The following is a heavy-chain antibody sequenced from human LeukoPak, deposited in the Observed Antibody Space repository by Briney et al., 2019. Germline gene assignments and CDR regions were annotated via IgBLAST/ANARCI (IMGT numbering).Heavy chain of an antibody. CDR3: ATEGPRTAFYYYYYGMDV. J-gene: IGHJ6*02. D-gene: IGHD1-14*01. V-gene: IGHV1-24*01. Sequence: ASVKVSCKVSGYTLTELSMHWVRQAPGKELEWMGGFDPEDGETIYAQKFQGRVTMTEDTSTDTAYMELSSLRSEDTAVYYCATEGPRTAFYYYYYGMDVWGQGTTVTVSS. CDR1: GYTLTELS. CDR2: FDPEDGET.